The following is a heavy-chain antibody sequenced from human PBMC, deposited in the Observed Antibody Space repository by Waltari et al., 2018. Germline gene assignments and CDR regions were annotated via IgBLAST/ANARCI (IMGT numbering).Heavy chain of an antibody. CDR2: IYSGGST. Sequence: EVQLLESGGGLVQPGGSLRLSCAASGFTFSSYAMSWVRQAPGKGLEWVSVIYSGGSTYYADSVKGRFTISRDKSKNTLYLQMNSLRAEDTAVYYCAKDDKAAAPFDIWGQGTMVTVSS. V-gene: IGHV3-23*03. J-gene: IGHJ3*02. CDR1: GFTFSSYA. D-gene: IGHD6-13*01. CDR3: AKDDKAAAPFDI.